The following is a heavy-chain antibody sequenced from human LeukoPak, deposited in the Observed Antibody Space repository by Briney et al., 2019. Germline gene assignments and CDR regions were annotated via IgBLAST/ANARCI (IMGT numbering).Heavy chain of an antibody. D-gene: IGHD2/OR15-2a*01. V-gene: IGHV4-59*08. Sequence: SVTLSLTCTVSGGSISTYYWSWIRQSPGNGLEWIGSIYYNGSTNYNPSLKSRVSISVDTSKNQFSLELSSVTAADTAVYYCAVNSRNLTFDIWGQATMVTVSS. CDR3: AVNSRNLTFDI. CDR1: GGSISTYY. CDR2: IYYNGST. J-gene: IGHJ3*02.